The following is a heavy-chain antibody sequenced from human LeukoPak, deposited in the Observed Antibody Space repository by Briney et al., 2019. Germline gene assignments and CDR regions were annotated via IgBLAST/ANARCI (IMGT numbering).Heavy chain of an antibody. Sequence: SLRLSCAASGFTFDDYAMHWVRQAPGKGLEWVSGISWNSGSIGYADSVKGRFTISRDNAKNSLYLQMNSLRAEDTALYYCAKDNTVTTSYYYYGMDVWGQGTTVTVSS. J-gene: IGHJ6*02. CDR1: GFTFDDYA. D-gene: IGHD4-11*01. CDR3: AKDNTVTTSYYYYGMDV. V-gene: IGHV3-9*01. CDR2: ISWNSGSI.